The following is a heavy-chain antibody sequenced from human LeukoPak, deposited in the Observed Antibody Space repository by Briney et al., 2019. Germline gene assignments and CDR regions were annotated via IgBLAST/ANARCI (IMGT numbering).Heavy chain of an antibody. CDR2: ISYDGSNK. CDR1: GFTFSSYA. V-gene: IGHV3-30-3*01. Sequence: PGGSLRLSCAASGFTFSSYAMHWVRQAPGKGLEWVAVISYDGSNKYYADSVKGRFTISRDNSKNTLYLQMNSLRAEDTAVYYCAREGTAMVKAYYFDYWGQGTLVTVSS. J-gene: IGHJ4*02. D-gene: IGHD5-18*01. CDR3: AREGTAMVKAYYFDY.